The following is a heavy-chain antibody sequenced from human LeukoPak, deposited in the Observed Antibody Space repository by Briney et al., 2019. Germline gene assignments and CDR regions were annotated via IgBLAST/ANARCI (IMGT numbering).Heavy chain of an antibody. J-gene: IGHJ6*04. CDR1: GFTFSSYS. CDR2: ISTSTTTI. Sequence: GGSLRLSCEASGFTFSSYSMNWVRQAPGKGLEWISYISTSTTTIYYANSVKGRFTISRDNDKKSLYLQMNSLRVEDTGVYYCAELGITMIGGVWGKGTTVTISS. V-gene: IGHV3-48*01. D-gene: IGHD3-10*02. CDR3: AELGITMIGGV.